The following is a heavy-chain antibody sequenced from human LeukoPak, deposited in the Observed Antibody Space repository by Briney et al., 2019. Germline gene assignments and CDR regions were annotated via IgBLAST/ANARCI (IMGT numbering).Heavy chain of an antibody. J-gene: IGHJ4*02. CDR2: IRYDGSNN. D-gene: IGHD3-10*02. V-gene: IGHV3-30*02. CDR1: GFTFSSYG. Sequence: GGSESLSCAASGFTFSSYGMHWVRQAPGKGLDWVAFIRYDGSNNYYADSVKGRFTITRDNSKNTLYLQMNSLRAEDTAVYYCAKVGTVQAKYVKPFDYSGQGTLVTVSS. CDR3: AKVGTVQAKYVKPFDY.